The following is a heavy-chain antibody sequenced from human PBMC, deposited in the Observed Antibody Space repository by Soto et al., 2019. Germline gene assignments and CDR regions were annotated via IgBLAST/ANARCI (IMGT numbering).Heavy chain of an antibody. CDR3: ASPGGYCTNGVCSPGAFDI. Sequence: QVQLQESGPGLVKPSETLSLTCTVSGGSISSYYWSWIRQPPGKGLEWIGYIYYSGSTNYNPSLKSRVTISLDTSKNQFSLKLSSVTAADTAVYYCASPGGYCTNGVCSPGAFDIWGQGTMVTVSS. CDR2: IYYSGST. V-gene: IGHV4-59*01. D-gene: IGHD2-8*01. J-gene: IGHJ3*02. CDR1: GGSISSYY.